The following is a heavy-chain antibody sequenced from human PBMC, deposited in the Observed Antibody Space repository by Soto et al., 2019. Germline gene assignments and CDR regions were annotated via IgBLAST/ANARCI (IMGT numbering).Heavy chain of an antibody. CDR2: IYYSGST. J-gene: IGHJ5*02. CDR3: ARVRYYDILTGPLNWFDP. D-gene: IGHD3-9*01. Sequence: SETLSLTCTVSDGSINSGGYYWSWIRQHKGKGLEWIGKIYYSGSTHYHPSLKSRVTISVDTSKNQFSLKLSSVTAADTAVYYCARVRYYDILTGPLNWFDPWGQGTLVTVS. CDR1: DGSINSGGYY. V-gene: IGHV4-31*03.